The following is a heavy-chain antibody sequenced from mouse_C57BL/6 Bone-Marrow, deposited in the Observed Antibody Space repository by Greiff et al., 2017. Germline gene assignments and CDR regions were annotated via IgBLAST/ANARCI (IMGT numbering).Heavy chain of an antibody. CDR2: IYPGDGDT. CDR1: GYAFSSYW. CDR3: ARRYYYGSSYAWFAY. D-gene: IGHD1-1*01. Sequence: QVQLKQSGAELVKPGASVKISCKASGYAFSSYWMNWVKQRPGKGLEWIGQIYPGDGDTNYNGKFKGKATLTADKSSSTAYMQLSSLTSEDAAVYFCARRYYYGSSYAWFAYWGQGTLVTVSA. J-gene: IGHJ3*01. V-gene: IGHV1-80*01.